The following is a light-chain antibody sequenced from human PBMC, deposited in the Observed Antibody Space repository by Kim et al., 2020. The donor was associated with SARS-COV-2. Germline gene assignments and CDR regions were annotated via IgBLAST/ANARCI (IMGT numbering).Light chain of an antibody. CDR3: QQYNNWPRT. V-gene: IGKV3-15*01. CDR2: GTS. Sequence: EIVMTQSPATLSVSPGERATLSCRASQSVSNNLAWYQQKRGQAPRLLIYGTSSRATGIPARFSGSGSGTDFTLTISSLQSEDFAVYYCQQYNNWPRTFGQGTKVDIK. J-gene: IGKJ1*01. CDR1: QSVSNN.